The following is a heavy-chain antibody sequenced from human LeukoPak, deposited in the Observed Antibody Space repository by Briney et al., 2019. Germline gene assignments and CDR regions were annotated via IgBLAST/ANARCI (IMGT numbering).Heavy chain of an antibody. CDR3: ARRWQLVPLDYFDY. Sequence: PGGSLRLSCAASGFTLSSYSMNWVRQAPGKGLEWVSSISSSSSYIYYADSVKGRFTISRDNAKNSLYLQMNSLRAEDTAVYYCARRWQLVPLDYFDYWGQGALVTVSS. J-gene: IGHJ4*02. CDR1: GFTLSSYS. CDR2: ISSSSSYI. V-gene: IGHV3-21*01. D-gene: IGHD6-6*01.